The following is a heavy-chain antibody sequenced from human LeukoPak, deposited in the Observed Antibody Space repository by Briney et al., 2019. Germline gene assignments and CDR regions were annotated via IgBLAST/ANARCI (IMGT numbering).Heavy chain of an antibody. V-gene: IGHV3-7*01. J-gene: IGHJ6*02. CDR1: GFTFSTYW. D-gene: IGHD1-14*01. CDR3: ARATPTANYYGMDV. Sequence: GGSLRLSCAASGFTFSTYWMTWVRQDPGKGLEWVANINQDGSEKYYVDSVKARFTISRDNAKNSLYLQMNSLRAEDTAVYYCARATPTANYYGMDVWGQGTTVTVSS. CDR2: INQDGSEK.